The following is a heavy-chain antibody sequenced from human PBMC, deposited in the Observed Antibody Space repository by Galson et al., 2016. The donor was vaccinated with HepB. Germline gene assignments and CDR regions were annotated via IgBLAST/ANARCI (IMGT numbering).Heavy chain of an antibody. J-gene: IGHJ4*02. CDR3: ARDYGDYFTDY. CDR1: GFTFGNFA. Sequence: SLRLSCAGSGFTFGNFAMSWVRQAPGKGLESVAYITQDGSKKYYVDSVKGRFTISRDNARNSLDLQRNSLSDEDTAVYYCARDYGDYFTDYWGQGTLVTVSS. V-gene: IGHV3-7*01. D-gene: IGHD4-17*01. CDR2: ITQDGSKK.